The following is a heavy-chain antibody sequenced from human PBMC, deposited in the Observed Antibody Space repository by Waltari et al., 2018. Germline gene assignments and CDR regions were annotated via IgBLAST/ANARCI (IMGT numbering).Heavy chain of an antibody. CDR3: ATGGSGSYFRAFDI. J-gene: IGHJ3*02. CDR1: GYTLTELS. D-gene: IGHD1-26*01. V-gene: IGHV1-24*01. Sequence: QVQLVQSGAEVKKPGASVKVSCKVSGYTLTELSMHWVRQAPGKGLEWMGGFDPEDGETIYAQKFQGRVTMNEDTSTDTAYMELSSLRSEDTAVYYCATGGSGSYFRAFDIWGQGTMVTVSS. CDR2: FDPEDGET.